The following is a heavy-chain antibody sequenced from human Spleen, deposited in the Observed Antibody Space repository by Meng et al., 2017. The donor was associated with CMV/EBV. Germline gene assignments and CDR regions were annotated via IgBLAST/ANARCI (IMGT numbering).Heavy chain of an antibody. CDR1: GYNFTTYW. Sequence: KVSCKASGYNFTTYWLVWVRQMPGKGLEWMGIIYPGDSDTRYSPSFQGQVTISADKSISTAYLQWSSLKASDTAIYYCARRYGDYGLYYFDSWGQGTLVTVSS. J-gene: IGHJ4*02. V-gene: IGHV5-51*01. CDR3: ARRYGDYGLYYFDS. D-gene: IGHD4-17*01. CDR2: IYPGDSDT.